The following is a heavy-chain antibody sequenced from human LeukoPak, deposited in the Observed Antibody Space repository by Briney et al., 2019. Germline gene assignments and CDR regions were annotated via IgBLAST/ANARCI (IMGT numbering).Heavy chain of an antibody. D-gene: IGHD1-26*01. CDR1: GFTFSSYN. V-gene: IGHV3-48*01. J-gene: IGHJ3*02. CDR3: AREGGATYAFDI. Sequence: PGGSLGLSCAGSGFTFSSYNMNWVRQAPGKGLEWVSYISSGSSIIYYADSVKGRFTISRDNAKNSLYLQMNSLRAEDTAVYYCAREGGATYAFDIWGQGTMVTVSS. CDR2: ISSGSSII.